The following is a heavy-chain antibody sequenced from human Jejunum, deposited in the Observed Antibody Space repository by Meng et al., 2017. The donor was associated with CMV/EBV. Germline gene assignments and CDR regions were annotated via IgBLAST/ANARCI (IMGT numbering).Heavy chain of an antibody. V-gene: IGHV3-30*02. D-gene: IGHD2-2*02. Sequence: RQAPGKGLDGVEFIRSDGSNKYYADSVKGRFTISRDNSKNTLYLQMNSLRAEDTAVYYCAKDLRYCSSTSCYRGMLGYNYYGMDVWGQGITVTVSS. CDR3: AKDLRYCSSTSCYRGMLGYNYYGMDV. CDR2: IRSDGSNK. J-gene: IGHJ6*02.